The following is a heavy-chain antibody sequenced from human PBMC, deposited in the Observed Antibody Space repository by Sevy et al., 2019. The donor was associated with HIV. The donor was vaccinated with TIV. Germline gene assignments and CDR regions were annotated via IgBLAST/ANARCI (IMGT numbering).Heavy chain of an antibody. V-gene: IGHV4-30-4*01. CDR2: IYYSGST. J-gene: IGHJ3*02. D-gene: IGHD2-15*01. CDR1: GGSISSGDYY. Sequence: SETLSLTCTVSGGSISSGDYYWSWIRQPPGKGLEWIGYIYYSGSTYYNPSLKSRVTISVDTSKNQFSLKLSSVTAADTVVYYCARGGDIVVVVAAVAFDIWGQGTMVTVSS. CDR3: ARGGDIVVVVAAVAFDI.